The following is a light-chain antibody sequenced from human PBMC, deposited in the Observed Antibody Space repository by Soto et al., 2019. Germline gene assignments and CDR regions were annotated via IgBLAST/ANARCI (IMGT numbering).Light chain of an antibody. J-gene: IGLJ1*01. CDR1: SSDVGGYNY. CDR3: SSYTSSTSPYV. Sequence: QSALTQPASVSGSPGQSITISCTGSSSDVGGYNYVSWYQHHPGKAPKLMIYDVINRPSGVSNRFSGSKSVNTASLTISGLQAEDEADYYCSSYTSSTSPYVFGTGTKLTVL. V-gene: IGLV2-14*03. CDR2: DVI.